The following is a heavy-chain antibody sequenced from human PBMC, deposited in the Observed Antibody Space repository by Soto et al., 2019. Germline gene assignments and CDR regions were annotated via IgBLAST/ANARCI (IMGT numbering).Heavy chain of an antibody. V-gene: IGHV3-21*01. D-gene: IGHD2-2*02. CDR2: ISSRSDI. CDR1: GFTFSTYS. CDR3: ARDRQDCSSTSCYTDGTNWFDP. Sequence: GGSLRLSCVGSGFTFSTYSINWVRQAPGKWLEWVSSISSRSDIYYADSVKGRFTISRDNAKNSVSLQMNSLRAEDTAVYYCARDRQDCSSTSCYTDGTNWFDPWGQGTLVTVSS. J-gene: IGHJ5*02.